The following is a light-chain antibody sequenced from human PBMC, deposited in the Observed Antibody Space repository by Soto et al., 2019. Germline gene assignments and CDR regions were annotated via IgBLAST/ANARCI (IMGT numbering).Light chain of an antibody. CDR2: EVT. Sequence: QSVLTQPASVSGSPGQSITISCTGTSRDIGTSNLVSWYQQYPGKAPKLMIYEVTKRPSGISYRFSGSKSGNTASLTISGLQPEDEADYYCYSFTDISTSLFVFGTGTKVTVL. CDR1: SRDIGTSNL. J-gene: IGLJ1*01. V-gene: IGLV2-23*02. CDR3: YSFTDISTSLFV.